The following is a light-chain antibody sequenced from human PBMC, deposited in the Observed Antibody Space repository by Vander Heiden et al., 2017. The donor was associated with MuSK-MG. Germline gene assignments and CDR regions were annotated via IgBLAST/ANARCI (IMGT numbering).Light chain of an antibody. CDR2: DAS. CDR1: QSVSRY. Sequence: ENGLTQSPATLSLSPGESATLSCRASQSVSRYLVWYQQRPGQAPRLLIYDASHRATGVPARFSDSGSGTDFTLTIRSLAPEDFAVYYFQQRSSWPITFGQGTRLQIK. CDR3: QQRSSWPIT. V-gene: IGKV3-11*01. J-gene: IGKJ5*01.